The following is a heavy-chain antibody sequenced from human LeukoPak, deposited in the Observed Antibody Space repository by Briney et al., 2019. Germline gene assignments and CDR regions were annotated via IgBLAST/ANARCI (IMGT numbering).Heavy chain of an antibody. CDR2: ISGSGGST. V-gene: IGHV3-23*01. D-gene: IGHD3-3*01. J-gene: IGHJ4*02. CDR1: GFTFSSYA. Sequence: GGSLRLSCAASGFTFSSYAMSRVRQAPGKGLEWVSAISGSGGSTYYADCVKGRFTISRDNSKNTLYLQMNSLRAEDTAVYYCARIDTIFGVDEFDYWGQGTLVTVSS. CDR3: ARIDTIFGVDEFDY.